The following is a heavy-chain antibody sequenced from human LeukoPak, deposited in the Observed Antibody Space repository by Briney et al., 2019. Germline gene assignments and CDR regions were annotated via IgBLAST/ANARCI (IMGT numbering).Heavy chain of an antibody. Sequence: PGGSLRLSCAASGFTFSSYSMNWVRQAPGKGLEWVSSISSSSSYIYYADSVKGRFTISRDNAKNSLYLQMNSLRAEDTAVYYCARDFPETWEYYDFWSGYYTGIFAPNYHGMDVWGQGTTVTVSS. CDR1: GFTFSSYS. V-gene: IGHV3-21*01. D-gene: IGHD3-3*01. CDR3: ARDFPETWEYYDFWSGYYTGIFAPNYHGMDV. CDR2: ISSSSSYI. J-gene: IGHJ6*02.